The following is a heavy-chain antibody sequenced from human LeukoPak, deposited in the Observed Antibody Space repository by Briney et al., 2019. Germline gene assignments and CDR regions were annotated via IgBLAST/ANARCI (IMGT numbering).Heavy chain of an antibody. Sequence: SETLSLTCAVSGGSISSSNWWSWVRQPPGKGLEWIGEIYHSGSTNYNPSLKSRVTISVDKSKNQFSLKPSSVTAADTAVYYCARALDFRWSLFDYWGQGTLVTVSS. J-gene: IGHJ4*02. CDR1: GGSISSSNW. V-gene: IGHV4-4*02. CDR2: IYHSGST. CDR3: ARALDFRWSLFDY. D-gene: IGHD2-15*01.